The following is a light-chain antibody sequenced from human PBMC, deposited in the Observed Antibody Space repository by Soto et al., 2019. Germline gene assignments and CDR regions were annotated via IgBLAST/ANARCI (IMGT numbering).Light chain of an antibody. V-gene: IGLV2-14*03. J-gene: IGLJ1*01. CDR3: SSYTSSSTPYV. Sequence: QSVLTQPASVSGSTGQSITISCTGTSSDVGGYNYVSWYQQHPGKAPKLMIYDVSNRPSGVSNRFSGSKSGNTASLTISGLQAEDEADYYCSSYTSSSTPYVFGTGTKLTVL. CDR1: SSDVGGYNY. CDR2: DVS.